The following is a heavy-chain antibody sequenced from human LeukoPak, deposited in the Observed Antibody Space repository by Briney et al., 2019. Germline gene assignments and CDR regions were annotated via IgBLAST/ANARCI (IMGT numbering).Heavy chain of an antibody. CDR1: GGSISSSNW. CDR3: ARGTFYIAAAGTRPDYYYYGMDV. Sequence: PSGTLSLTCAVSGGSISSSNWWSWVRQPPGKGLEWIGEIYHSGSTNYNPSLKSRVTISVDKSKNQFSLKLSSVTAADTAVYYCARGTFYIAAAGTRPDYYYYGMDVWGQGTTVTVSS. V-gene: IGHV4-4*02. D-gene: IGHD6-13*01. J-gene: IGHJ6*02. CDR2: IYHSGST.